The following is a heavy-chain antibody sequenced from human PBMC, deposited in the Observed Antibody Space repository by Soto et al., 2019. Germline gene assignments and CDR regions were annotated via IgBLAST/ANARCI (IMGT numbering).Heavy chain of an antibody. CDR3: AAPPRY. J-gene: IGHJ4*02. Sequence: SETLSLTCTVSGGSISSYYWNWIRQPPGKGLEWIGYIYNSGNTNYNPSLRSRVTISVDTSKNQFSLKLTSVTAADTAVYYCAAPPRYWRQGPLVTVSS. V-gene: IGHV4-59*01. CDR2: IYNSGNT. D-gene: IGHD6-6*01. CDR1: GGSISSYY.